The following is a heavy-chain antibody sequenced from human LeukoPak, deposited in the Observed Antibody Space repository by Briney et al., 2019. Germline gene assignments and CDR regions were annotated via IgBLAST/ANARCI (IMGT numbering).Heavy chain of an antibody. D-gene: IGHD1-7*01. Sequence: SETLSLTCAVYGGSFSGYYWSWIRQPPGKGLEWIGEINHSGSTNYNPSLKSQVTISVDTSKNQFSLKLSSVTAADTAVYYCARLRTLGYYFDYWGQGTLVTVSS. CDR1: GGSFSGYY. V-gene: IGHV4-34*01. J-gene: IGHJ4*02. CDR2: INHSGST. CDR3: ARLRTLGYYFDY.